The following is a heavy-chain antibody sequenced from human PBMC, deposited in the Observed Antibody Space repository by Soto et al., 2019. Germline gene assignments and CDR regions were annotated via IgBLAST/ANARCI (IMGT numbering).Heavy chain of an antibody. CDR1: GYTFAHYG. CDR3: ARTYYYDRRGRARGDY. Sequence: QVQLVQSGAEVKKPGASVKVSCKASGYTFAHYGISWVRQAPGQGPEWMGWISGDNGNTKYAQIFQGRVTMTTDTSTTTAYMELRSLRSDDTAVYYCARTYYYDRRGRARGDYWGQGTLITVSS. V-gene: IGHV1-18*01. CDR2: ISGDNGNT. D-gene: IGHD3-22*01. J-gene: IGHJ4*02.